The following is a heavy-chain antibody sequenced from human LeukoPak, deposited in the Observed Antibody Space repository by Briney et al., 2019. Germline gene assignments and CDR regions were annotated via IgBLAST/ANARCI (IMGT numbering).Heavy chain of an antibody. V-gene: IGHV3-21*01. CDR3: ARGPSFDI. J-gene: IGHJ3*02. Sequence: LSXXASXFTFSSXXMNXVRQXPXXXLELVSSISSSNSYIYYADSVKGRFTISRDNAKNSLYLQMNSLRAEDTAVYYCARGPSFDIWGQGTMVTVSS. CDR1: XFTFSSXX. CDR2: ISSSNSYI.